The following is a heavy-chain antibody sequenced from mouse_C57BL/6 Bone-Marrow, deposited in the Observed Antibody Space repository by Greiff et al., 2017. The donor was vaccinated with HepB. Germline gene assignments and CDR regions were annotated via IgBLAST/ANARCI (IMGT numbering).Heavy chain of an antibody. CDR3: TNYYYGRSLYYAMDY. Sequence: VQLQQSGAELVRPGASVTLSCKASGYTFTDYEMHWVKQTPVHGLEWIGAIDPETGDTGYNQKFKGKAILTADKSSSTAYMELRSLTSEDSAVYYCTNYYYGRSLYYAMDYWGQGSSVTVSS. V-gene: IGHV1-15*01. CDR2: IDPETGDT. J-gene: IGHJ4*01. D-gene: IGHD1-1*01. CDR1: GYTFTDYE.